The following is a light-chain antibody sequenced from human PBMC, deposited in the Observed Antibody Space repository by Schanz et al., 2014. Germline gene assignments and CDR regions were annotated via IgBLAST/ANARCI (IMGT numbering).Light chain of an antibody. V-gene: IGLV2-14*03. CDR1: SSDIGGYNY. CDR2: DVS. J-gene: IGLJ1*01. CDR3: SSYAGSNSPFV. Sequence: QSALTQPASVSGSPGQSITISCTGTSSDIGGYNYVSWYQQHPGKAPKVMIFDVSNRPSGVSNRFSGSKSGNTASLTISGLQTEDEADYYCSSYAGSNSPFVFGTGTKLTVL.